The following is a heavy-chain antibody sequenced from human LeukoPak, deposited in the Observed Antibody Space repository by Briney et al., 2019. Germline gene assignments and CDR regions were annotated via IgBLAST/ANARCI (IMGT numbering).Heavy chain of an antibody. CDR3: ARQNGGCSGGSCYPDFDY. V-gene: IGHV5-51*01. J-gene: IGHJ4*02. CDR1: GYXFTSYW. CDR2: IYPGDSDT. Sequence: GESLKISCNGSGYXFTSYWIGWVRQMPGKGLEWMGIIYPGDSDTRYSPSFQGQVTISADKSISTAYLQWSSLKASDTAMYYCARQNGGCSGGSCYPDFDYWGQGTLVTVSS. D-gene: IGHD2-15*01.